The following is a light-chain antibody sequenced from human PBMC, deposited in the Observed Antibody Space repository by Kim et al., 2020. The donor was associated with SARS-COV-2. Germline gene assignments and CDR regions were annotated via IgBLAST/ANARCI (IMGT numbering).Light chain of an antibody. J-gene: IGKJ2*01. CDR2: GAS. Sequence: LSASPGESVTLSCRASQSVSRILAWYQQKPGQAPRLLMYGASTRATGFPARFSGSGSGTEFTLTISSLQSEDFALYFCHQYEDWPTFGQGTKLEI. CDR3: HQYEDWPT. V-gene: IGKV3-15*01. CDR1: QSVSRI.